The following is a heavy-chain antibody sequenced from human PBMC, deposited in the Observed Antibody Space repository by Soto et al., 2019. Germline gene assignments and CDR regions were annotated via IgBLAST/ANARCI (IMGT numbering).Heavy chain of an antibody. CDR3: ARLSSGSDAY. CDR2: IHHSGST. J-gene: IGHJ4*02. Sequence: EPLSLPCAFSDYSISSGYYWGWIRQPPGKGLEWIANIHHSGSTYYNPSLKSRVTILIDTSKNQFSLKVSSVTAADTAVYYCARLSSGSDAYWGQGTLVTVSS. V-gene: IGHV4-38-2*01. D-gene: IGHD6-19*01. CDR1: DYSISSGYY.